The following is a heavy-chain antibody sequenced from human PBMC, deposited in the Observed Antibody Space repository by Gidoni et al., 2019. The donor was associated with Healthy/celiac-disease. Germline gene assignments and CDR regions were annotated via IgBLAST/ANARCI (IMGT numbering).Heavy chain of an antibody. CDR2: IMPSFGTA. V-gene: IGHV1-69*01. D-gene: IGHD2-2*01. CDR3: ARGNCSSTSCFVLAEYFQH. CDR1: GGTFSSYA. Sequence: VQLVQSGAEVKKPGSSVKVSCKASGGTFSSYAISWGRQAPGQGLEWMGGIMPSFGTANYAQKFQGRVTITADESTSTAYMELSSLRSEDTAVYYCARGNCSSTSCFVLAEYFQHWGQGTLVTVSS. J-gene: IGHJ1*01.